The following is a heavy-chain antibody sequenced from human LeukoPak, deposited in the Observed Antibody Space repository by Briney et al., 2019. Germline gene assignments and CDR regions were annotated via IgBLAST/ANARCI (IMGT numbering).Heavy chain of an antibody. Sequence: GGSLRLSCAASGFTFTNYWLTWVRQAPGKGPEWVANIRQDGSETNYVDSVRGRFTIARDNTKNSLYLPVTSRSGGDAAVYYCASRAGKPGNTPWCFDYWGQGALVTVSS. CDR1: GFTFTNYW. CDR2: IRQDGSET. V-gene: IGHV3-7*01. D-gene: IGHD1-7*01. CDR3: ASRAGKPGNTPWCFDY. J-gene: IGHJ4*02.